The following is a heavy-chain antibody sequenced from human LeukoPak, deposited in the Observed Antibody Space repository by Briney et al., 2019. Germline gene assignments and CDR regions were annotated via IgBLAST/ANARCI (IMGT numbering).Heavy chain of an antibody. J-gene: IGHJ4*02. CDR3: ARYDYGRSGFDY. V-gene: IGHV3-66*01. CDR2: IYSGGTT. CDR1: GFTFSTYD. Sequence: RGGSLRLSCAATGFTFSTYDMTWVRQAPGKGLEWVSVIYSGGTTYYADSVKGRFSISRDNSKNTLYLQMNSLRAEDTAVYYCARYDYGRSGFDYWGQGTLVTVSS. D-gene: IGHD5-12*01.